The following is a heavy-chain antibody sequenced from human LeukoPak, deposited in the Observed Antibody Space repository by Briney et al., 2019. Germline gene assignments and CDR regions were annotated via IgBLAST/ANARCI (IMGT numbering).Heavy chain of an antibody. V-gene: IGHV3-30-3*01. Sequence: GGSLRPSCAASGFTFSDYAMHWVRQAPGKGLEWVAILSYDGSDKFYADSVKGRFTISRDNSKNTLYLQMNSLRAEDTAKYYCTKDYCGKFCSAVWGQGTTVTVSS. CDR2: LSYDGSDK. D-gene: IGHD3-9*01. CDR3: TKDYCGKFCSAV. CDR1: GFTFSDYA. J-gene: IGHJ6*02.